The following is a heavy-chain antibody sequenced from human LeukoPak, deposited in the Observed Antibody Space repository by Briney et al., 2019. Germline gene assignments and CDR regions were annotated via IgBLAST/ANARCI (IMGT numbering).Heavy chain of an antibody. CDR3: ARGWIQLWFVGYYFDY. CDR1: GFTFSSYA. Sequence: GGSLRLSCAASGFTFSSYAMHWVRQAPGKGLEWVAVISYDGSNKYYADSVKGRFTISRDNSKNTLYLQMNSLRAEDTAVYYCARGWIQLWFVGYYFDYWGQGTLVTVSS. V-gene: IGHV3-30-3*01. J-gene: IGHJ4*02. CDR2: ISYDGSNK. D-gene: IGHD5-18*01.